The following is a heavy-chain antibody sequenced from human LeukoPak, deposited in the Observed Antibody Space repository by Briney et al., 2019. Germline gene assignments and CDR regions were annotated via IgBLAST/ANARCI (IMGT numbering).Heavy chain of an antibody. D-gene: IGHD6-19*01. CDR2: ISGSGGST. V-gene: IGHV3-23*01. CDR1: GFTFSSYA. CDR3: AKSPSSGCPRFNY. J-gene: IGHJ4*02. Sequence: GGSLRLSCAASGFTFSSYAVSWVRQVPGKGLEWVSAISGSGGSTYYADSVKGRFTISRDNSKNTLYLQMNSLRAEDTAVYYCAKSPSSGCPRFNYWRQGTLVTVSS.